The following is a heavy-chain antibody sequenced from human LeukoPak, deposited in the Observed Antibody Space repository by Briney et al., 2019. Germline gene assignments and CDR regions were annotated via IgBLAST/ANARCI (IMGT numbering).Heavy chain of an antibody. Sequence: SVNVSCKASGGTFSSYAISWVRQAPGQGLEWMGGIIPIFGTANYAQKFQGRVTITADKSTSTAYMELSSLKSEDTPVYYCAMGGSGSYYNPPLDYGMDVWGKGTTVTVSS. CDR2: IIPIFGTA. CDR1: GGTFSSYA. V-gene: IGHV1-69*06. J-gene: IGHJ6*04. CDR3: AMGGSGSYYNPPLDYGMDV. D-gene: IGHD3-10*01.